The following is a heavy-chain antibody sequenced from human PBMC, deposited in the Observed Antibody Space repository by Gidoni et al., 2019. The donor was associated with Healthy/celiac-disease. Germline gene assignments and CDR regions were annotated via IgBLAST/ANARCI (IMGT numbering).Heavy chain of an antibody. D-gene: IGHD3-3*01. CDR1: GFTFRSYA. Sequence: EVQLLESGGGLVQPGGSLRLSCAASGFTFRSYAMSWVRQAPGKGLEWVSAISGSGGSTYYADSVKGRFTISRDNSKNTLYLQMNSLRAEVTAVYYCANYDFWSPSHYYYYMDVWGKGTTVTVSS. J-gene: IGHJ6*03. CDR3: ANYDFWSPSHYYYYMDV. CDR2: ISGSGGST. V-gene: IGHV3-23*01.